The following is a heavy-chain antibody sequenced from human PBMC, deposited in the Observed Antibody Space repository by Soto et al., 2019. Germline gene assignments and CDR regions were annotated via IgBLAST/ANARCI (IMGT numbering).Heavy chain of an antibody. J-gene: IGHJ4*02. CDR2: MNPNSGNT. CDR3: ARERGGSSPFDY. D-gene: IGHD6-19*01. CDR1: GYTFTSYD. V-gene: IGHV1-8*01. Sequence: QVQLVQSGAEVKKPGVSVKVSCKASGYTFTSYDITWVRQATGQGLEWMGWMNPNSGNTGYAQKFQGRVTMTRNTSVSTAYMELSSRSSEDTAVYDCARERGGSSPFDYWGQGTLVTVSS.